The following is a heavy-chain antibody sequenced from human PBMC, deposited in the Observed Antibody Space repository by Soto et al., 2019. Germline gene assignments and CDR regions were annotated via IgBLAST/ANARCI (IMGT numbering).Heavy chain of an antibody. Sequence: EVQLLESGGGLAQPGGSLRLSFAASGFTFSSYAMSWVRQAPGKGLEWVSAISGSGVSTYYADSVKGRFTISRDNSXTXLXLQMNSRRAEDTAVYYCAKSPGMYYYDSSGYYHYDYWGQGTLVTVSS. V-gene: IGHV3-23*01. CDR3: AKSPGMYYYDSSGYYHYDY. CDR2: ISGSGVST. CDR1: GFTFSSYA. J-gene: IGHJ4*02. D-gene: IGHD3-22*01.